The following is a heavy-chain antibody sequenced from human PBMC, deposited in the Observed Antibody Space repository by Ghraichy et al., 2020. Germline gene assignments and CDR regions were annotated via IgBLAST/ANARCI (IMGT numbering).Heavy chain of an antibody. J-gene: IGHJ4*02. CDR2: ISYDGSNK. V-gene: IGHV3-30-3*01. CDR3: ARDYYDSSGYVY. D-gene: IGHD3-22*01. CDR1: GFTFSSYA. Sequence: LSLTCAASGFTFSSYAMHWVRQAPGKGLEWVAVISYDGSNKYYADSVKGRFTISRDNSKNTLYLQMNSLRAEDTAVYYCARDYYDSSGYVYWGQGTLVTVSS.